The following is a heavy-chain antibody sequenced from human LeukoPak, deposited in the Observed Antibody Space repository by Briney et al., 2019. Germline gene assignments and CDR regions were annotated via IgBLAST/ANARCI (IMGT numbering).Heavy chain of an antibody. Sequence: SVKVSCKASGGTFSSYAISWVRQAPGQGLEWMGRIIPILGIANYAQKFQGRVTITADKSTSTAYMELSSLRSEDTAVYYCAKQYCSSTSCYISREDYWGQGTLVTVSS. V-gene: IGHV1-69*04. CDR2: IIPILGIA. D-gene: IGHD2-2*02. CDR3: AKQYCSSTSCYISREDY. CDR1: GGTFSSYA. J-gene: IGHJ4*02.